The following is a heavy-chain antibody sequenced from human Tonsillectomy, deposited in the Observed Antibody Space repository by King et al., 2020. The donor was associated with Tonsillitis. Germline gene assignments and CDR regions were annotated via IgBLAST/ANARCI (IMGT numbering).Heavy chain of an antibody. CDR2: IYYSGST. CDR1: GGSISSSSYY. Sequence: QLQESGPGLVKPSETLSLTCTVSGGSISSSSYYWGWIRQPPGKGLEWIGSIYYSGSTYYNPSLKSRVTISVDTDKNQVSLKKSSVTAADTAIYYCARDWGVAAPIDVWGQGTTVTVSS. J-gene: IGHJ6*02. CDR3: ARDWGVAAPIDV. V-gene: IGHV4-39*02. D-gene: IGHD2-15*01.